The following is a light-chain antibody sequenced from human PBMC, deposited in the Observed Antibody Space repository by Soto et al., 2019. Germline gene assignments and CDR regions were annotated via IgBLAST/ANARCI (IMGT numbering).Light chain of an antibody. J-gene: IGKJ2*01. V-gene: IGKV4-1*01. CDR1: QSVLYSSNNKNY. CDR3: QQYYGTPHT. CDR2: WAS. Sequence: DIVMTQSPDSLAVSLGERATINCKSSQSVLYSSNNKNYLAWYQQKPGQPPKLLIYWASTRESGVPDRFSGSGFGTDFPLTISSLQAEDGAVYYCQQYYGTPHTFGQGTKLEIK.